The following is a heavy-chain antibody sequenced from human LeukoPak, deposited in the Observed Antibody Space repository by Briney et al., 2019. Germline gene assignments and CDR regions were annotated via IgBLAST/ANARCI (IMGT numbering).Heavy chain of an antibody. CDR1: GGSISSGSYY. Sequence: PSETLSLTCTVSGGSISSGSYYRSWIRQPAGKGPEWIGRIYTSGSTNYNPSLKSRVTISVDTSKNQFSLKLSSVTAADTAVYYCARGALGYYDSSGYYRDYWGQGTLVTVCS. CDR2: IYTSGST. J-gene: IGHJ4*02. CDR3: ARGALGYYDSSGYYRDY. V-gene: IGHV4-61*02. D-gene: IGHD3-22*01.